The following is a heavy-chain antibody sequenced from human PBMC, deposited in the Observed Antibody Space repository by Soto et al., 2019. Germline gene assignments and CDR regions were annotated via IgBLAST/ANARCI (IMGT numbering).Heavy chain of an antibody. D-gene: IGHD3-16*01. V-gene: IGHV1-69*06. Sequence: QVQLVQSGAEVKKPGSSVKVSCKASGGTFSSYAISWVRQAPGQGLEWMGGIIPIFGPANYAQKFQGRVTITADKSASTAYRELSSLRSEDTAVYYCAGRYDYYVWGSYDRIDYWCQGTLVTVST. J-gene: IGHJ4*02. CDR3: AGRYDYYVWGSYDRIDY. CDR2: IIPIFGPA. CDR1: GGTFSSYA.